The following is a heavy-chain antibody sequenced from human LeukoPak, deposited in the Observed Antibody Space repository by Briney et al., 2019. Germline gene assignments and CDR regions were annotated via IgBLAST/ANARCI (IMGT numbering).Heavy chain of an antibody. J-gene: IGHJ6*04. D-gene: IGHD2-2*02. CDR3: ARDIVVVPAAIRSLHYYYYGMDV. V-gene: IGHV3-23*01. Sequence: GGSLRLSCAASGFTFSSYAMSWVRQAPGKGLEWVSAISGSGGSTYYADSVEGRFTISRDNSKNTLYLQMNSLRAEDTAVYYCARDIVVVPAAIRSLHYYYYGMDVWGKGTTVTVSS. CDR2: ISGSGGST. CDR1: GFTFSSYA.